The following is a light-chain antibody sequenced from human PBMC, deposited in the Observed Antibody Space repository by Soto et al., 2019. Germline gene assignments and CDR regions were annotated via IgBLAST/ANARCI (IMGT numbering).Light chain of an antibody. CDR2: DVS. Sequence: TVLTQSPATLSLSPGERATLSCRASQSVDTYLAWYQQKSGRAPRLLIYDVSKRATGIPPRFSGSGAGTDFTLTISSLEPEDSANYYCQQRRSSLTFGGGTKVDIK. V-gene: IGKV3D-11*02. J-gene: IGKJ4*01. CDR3: QQRRSSLT. CDR1: QSVDTY.